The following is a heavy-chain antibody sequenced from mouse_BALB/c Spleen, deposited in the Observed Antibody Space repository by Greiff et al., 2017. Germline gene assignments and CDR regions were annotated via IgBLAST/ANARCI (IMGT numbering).Heavy chain of an antibody. D-gene: IGHD1-1*01. CDR2: ISNGGGST. CDR3: ARLLRRDYAMDY. V-gene: IGHV5-12-2*01. CDR1: GFTFSSYT. Sequence: EVMLVESGGGLVQPGGSLKLSCAASGFTFSSYTMSWVRQTPEKRLEWVAYISNGGGSTYYPDTVKGRFTISRDNAKNTLYLQMSSLKSEDTAMYYCARLLRRDYAMDYWGQGTSVTVSS. J-gene: IGHJ4*01.